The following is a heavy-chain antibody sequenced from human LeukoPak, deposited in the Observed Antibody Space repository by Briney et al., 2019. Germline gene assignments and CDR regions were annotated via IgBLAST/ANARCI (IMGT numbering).Heavy chain of an antibody. CDR1: GGTFSSYA. V-gene: IGHV1-69*13. J-gene: IGHJ4*02. CDR3: ARDGCGGDCYLDY. D-gene: IGHD2-21*02. CDR2: IIPIFGTA. Sequence: ASVKVSCKASGGTFSSYAISWVRQAPGQGLEWMGGIIPIFGTANYAQKFQGRVTITADESTSTAYMELSSLRSEDTAVYYCARDGCGGDCYLDYWGQGTLVTVSS.